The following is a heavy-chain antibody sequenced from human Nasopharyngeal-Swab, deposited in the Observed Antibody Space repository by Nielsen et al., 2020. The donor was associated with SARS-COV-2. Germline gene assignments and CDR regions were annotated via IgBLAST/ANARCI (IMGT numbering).Heavy chain of an antibody. CDR2: ISGSGGST. D-gene: IGHD6-19*01. V-gene: IGHV3-23*01. Sequence: GESLKISCAASGFTFSSYAMSWVRQAPGKGLEWVSAISGSGGSTYYADSVKGRFTISRDNSKNSLYLQMNSLRAEDTAVYYCARDLYSSGSIPIYYYYYGMDVWGQGTTVTVSS. CDR1: GFTFSSYA. J-gene: IGHJ6*02. CDR3: ARDLYSSGSIPIYYYYYGMDV.